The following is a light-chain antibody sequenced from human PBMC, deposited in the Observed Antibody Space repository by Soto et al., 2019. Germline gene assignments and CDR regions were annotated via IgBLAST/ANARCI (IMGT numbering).Light chain of an antibody. CDR2: KAS. Sequence: DIQMTQSPSTLSASVGDRVTITCRASQTISSWLAWYQQKPGKAPKLLIYKASNLESGVPSRFSGSGSGTEFTLTISSLQPDDFATYYCQQYNSYSRTFGQGXKV. V-gene: IGKV1-5*03. J-gene: IGKJ1*01. CDR1: QTISSW. CDR3: QQYNSYSRT.